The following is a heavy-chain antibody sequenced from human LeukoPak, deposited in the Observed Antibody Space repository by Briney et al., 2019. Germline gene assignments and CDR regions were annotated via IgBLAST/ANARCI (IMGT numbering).Heavy chain of an antibody. D-gene: IGHD3-16*01. J-gene: IGHJ3*02. V-gene: IGHV4-59*01. Sequence: SETLSLTCTVSGGSISSNYWSWIRQPPGKGLEWIGYIYYSGSTNYNPSLKSRVTISVDTSKNQFSLKLSSVTAADTAVYYCARDREITSLHDALDIWGQGTMVTVSS. CDR1: GGSISSNY. CDR3: ARDREITSLHDALDI. CDR2: IYYSGST.